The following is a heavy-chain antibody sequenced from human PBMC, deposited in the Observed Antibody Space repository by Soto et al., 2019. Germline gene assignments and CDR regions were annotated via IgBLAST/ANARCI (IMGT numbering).Heavy chain of an antibody. CDR3: ARTGRRYNWNYFDY. CDR1: GGSFSGYY. V-gene: IGHV4-34*01. J-gene: IGHJ4*02. Sequence: SETLSLTCAVYGGSFSGYYWSWIRQPPGKGLEWIGEINHSGSTNYNPSLKSRVTISVDTSKNQFSLKLSSVTAADTAVYYCARTGRRYNWNYFDYWGQGTLVTVSS. CDR2: INHSGST. D-gene: IGHD1-20*01.